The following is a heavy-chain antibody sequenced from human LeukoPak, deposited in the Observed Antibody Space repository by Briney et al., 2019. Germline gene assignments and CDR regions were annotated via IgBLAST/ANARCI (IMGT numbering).Heavy chain of an antibody. J-gene: IGHJ4*02. CDR1: GGSFSGYY. V-gene: IGHV4-34*01. D-gene: IGHD2-2*02. CDR3: ARGRRWSRGYCSSTSCNRGLDY. Sequence: SETLSLTCAVYGGSFSGYYWSWIRQPPGKGLEWIGEINHSGSTNYNPSLKGRVTISVDTSKNQFSLKLSSVTAADTAVYYCARGRRWSRGYCSSTSCNRGLDYWGQGTLVTVSS. CDR2: INHSGST.